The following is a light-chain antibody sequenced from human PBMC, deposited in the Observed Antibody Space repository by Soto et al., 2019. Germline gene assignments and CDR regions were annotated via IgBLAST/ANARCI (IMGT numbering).Light chain of an antibody. J-gene: IGLJ3*02. CDR1: SSEFGSYSV. Sequence: QSALTQSASVSGSPGQSITISCTGTSSEFGSYSVVSWYQQHPGKAPNLLIYEATKRPSGVSNRFSGSESGNTASLTISGLQAEDEADYYCHSYARGTLVFGGGTKLTVL. V-gene: IGLV2-23*01. CDR3: HSYARGTLV. CDR2: EAT.